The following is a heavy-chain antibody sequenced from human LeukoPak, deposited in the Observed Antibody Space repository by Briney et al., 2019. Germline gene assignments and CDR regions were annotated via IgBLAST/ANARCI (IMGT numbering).Heavy chain of an antibody. D-gene: IGHD2-2*01. Sequence: GGSLRLSCAASGFTFSSYSMNWVRQAPGKGLEWVGHIKNKTNGGTTDYAAPVKGRFIISRDDSKKTLYLQMNSLRSEDTGVYYCGRGLCTSTSCYQGPFDFWGQGMLVTVSS. CDR2: IKNKTNGGTT. V-gene: IGHV3-15*01. CDR1: GFTFSSYS. J-gene: IGHJ4*02. CDR3: GRGLCTSTSCYQGPFDF.